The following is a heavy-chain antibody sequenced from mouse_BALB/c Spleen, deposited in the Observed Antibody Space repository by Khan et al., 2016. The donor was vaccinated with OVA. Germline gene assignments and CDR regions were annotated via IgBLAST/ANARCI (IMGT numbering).Heavy chain of an antibody. CDR2: IWSDGST. CDR1: GFSLTSSG. Sequence: VKLEESGPGLVAPSQSLSITCTLSGFSLTSSGIHWVHQHPGKGLEWLVVIWSDGSTTYNSTLKSRLSITKDNSKSQVFLKMNRLQTDDTAIYYCARQPYYHYYALDYWGQGTSVTVSS. D-gene: IGHD2-10*01. V-gene: IGHV2-6-1*01. J-gene: IGHJ4*01. CDR3: ARQPYYHYYALDY.